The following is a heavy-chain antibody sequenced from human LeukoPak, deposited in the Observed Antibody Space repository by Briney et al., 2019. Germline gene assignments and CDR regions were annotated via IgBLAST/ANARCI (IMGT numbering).Heavy chain of an antibody. Sequence: GGSLRLSCAASGFDFSNYWMSWVRQAPGKGLEWVANIRYDETEKFFADSVKGRFTISRDNAKNSLFLRMNSLRVEDTAVYYCARDGGGFGYWGQGTLVTVSS. CDR1: GFDFSNYW. J-gene: IGHJ4*02. V-gene: IGHV3-7*04. D-gene: IGHD3-10*01. CDR2: IRYDETEK. CDR3: ARDGGGFGY.